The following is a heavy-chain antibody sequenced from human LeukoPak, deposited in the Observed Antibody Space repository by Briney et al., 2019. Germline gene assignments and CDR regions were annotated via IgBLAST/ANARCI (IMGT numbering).Heavy chain of an antibody. J-gene: IGHJ4*02. Sequence: SETLSLTCTVSGGSISSYYWSWIRQPPGKGLEWIGYIYYSGSTNYNPSLKSRVTISVDTSKNQFSLKLSSVTAADTAVYYCARSVVVVAAPYFDYWGQGTLVTVSS. V-gene: IGHV4-59*01. CDR1: GGSISSYY. CDR3: ARSVVVVAAPYFDY. D-gene: IGHD2-15*01. CDR2: IYYSGST.